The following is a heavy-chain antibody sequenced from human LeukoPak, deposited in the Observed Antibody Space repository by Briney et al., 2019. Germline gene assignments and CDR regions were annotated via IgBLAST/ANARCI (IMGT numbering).Heavy chain of an antibody. CDR3: ARFGELSPGYYYYYMDV. J-gene: IGHJ6*03. Sequence: PGGSLRLSCAASGFTFSSYSMNWVRQAPGKGLEWVSSISSSSSYIYYADSVKGRFTISRDNAKNSLYLQMNSLRAEDTAVYYCARFGELSPGYYYYYMDVWGKGTTVTISS. CDR1: GFTFSSYS. CDR2: ISSSSSYI. V-gene: IGHV3-21*01. D-gene: IGHD3-10*01.